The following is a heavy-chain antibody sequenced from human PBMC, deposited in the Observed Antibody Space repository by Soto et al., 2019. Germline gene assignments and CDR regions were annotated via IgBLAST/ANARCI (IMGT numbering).Heavy chain of an antibody. CDR1: GFTFSSYS. J-gene: IGHJ6*02. V-gene: IGHV3-21*01. CDR2: ISSSSSYI. CDR3: ARVGGDSSSWYSDYYYYYGMDV. D-gene: IGHD6-13*01. Sequence: EVQLVESGGGLVKPGGSLRLSCAASGFTFSSYSMNWVRQAPGKGLEWVSSISSSSSYIYYADSVKGRFTISRDNANNSLYLQMNSLRAEDTAVYYCARVGGDSSSWYSDYYYYYGMDVWGQGTTVTVSS.